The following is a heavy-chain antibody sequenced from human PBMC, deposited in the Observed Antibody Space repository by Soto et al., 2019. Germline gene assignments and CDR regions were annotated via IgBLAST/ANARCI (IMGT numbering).Heavy chain of an antibody. CDR1: GFALRNYA. V-gene: IGHV3-23*01. CDR2: LSGGGTST. CDR3: AKADGVNWPPFDY. J-gene: IGHJ4*02. D-gene: IGHD1-20*01. Sequence: GGSLRLSCAASGFALRNYAMNWVRQAPGKGLEWVSRLSGGGTSTFYADSVRGRFTISRDNSKNALYLDMNSLRAEDTAVYYCAKADGVNWPPFDYWGQGALVTVSS.